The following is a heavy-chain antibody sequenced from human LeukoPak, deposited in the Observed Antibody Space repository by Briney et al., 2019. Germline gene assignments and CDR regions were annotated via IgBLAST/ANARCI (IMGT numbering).Heavy chain of an antibody. J-gene: IGHJ4*02. Sequence: GGSLRLSCAASGFTFSSYAMSWVRQAPGKGLGWVSAVSGSGGSTYYADSVKGRFTISRDNAKNSLYLQMNSLRAEDTAVYYCARDEYRNAYWGQGTLVTVSS. CDR3: ARDEYRNAY. CDR2: VSGSGGST. V-gene: IGHV3-23*01. CDR1: GFTFSSYA. D-gene: IGHD5-18*01.